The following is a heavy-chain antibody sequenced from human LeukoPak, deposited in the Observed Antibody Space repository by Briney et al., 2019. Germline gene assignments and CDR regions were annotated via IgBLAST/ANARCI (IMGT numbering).Heavy chain of an antibody. D-gene: IGHD6-13*01. CDR1: GFTFSSYS. V-gene: IGHV3-21*01. CDR3: ARGFPTLIAAAGTFDY. CDR2: ISSSSSYI. J-gene: IGHJ4*02. Sequence: GGSLRLSCAASGFTFSSYSMNWVRRAPGKGLEWVSSISSSSSYIYYADSVKGRFTISRDNAKNSLYLQMNSLRAEDTAVYYCARGFPTLIAAAGTFDYWGQGTLVTVSS.